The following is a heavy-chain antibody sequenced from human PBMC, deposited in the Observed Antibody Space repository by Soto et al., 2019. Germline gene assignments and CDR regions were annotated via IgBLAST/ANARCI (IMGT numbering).Heavy chain of an antibody. V-gene: IGHV4-39*01. J-gene: IGHJ4*02. CDR1: GGSISSSSYY. D-gene: IGHD5-18*01. Sequence: QLQLQESGPGLVKPSETLSLTCTVSGGSISSSSYYWGWIRQPPGKGLEWIGRIYYSGSTYYNPSLKSRVTISVDTSKNQFSLKLSSVTVADTAVYYCARQGDTAMVPFFDYWGQGTLVTVSS. CDR2: IYYSGST. CDR3: ARQGDTAMVPFFDY.